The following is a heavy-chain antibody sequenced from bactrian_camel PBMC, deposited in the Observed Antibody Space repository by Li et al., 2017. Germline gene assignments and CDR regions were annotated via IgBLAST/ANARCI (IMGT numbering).Heavy chain of an antibody. D-gene: IGHD6*01. CDR1: RYTYKRNC. V-gene: IGHV3S1*01. J-gene: IGHJ4*01. CDR3: TKDRGRAVPAGSFDY. CDR2: LWIGGATT. Sequence: HVQLVESGGGSVQAGGSLTLSCAAGRYTYKRNCMGWFRQRPGKDREGLAVLWIGGATTTYADSVKGRFTISRDNAKNTLYLQLNSLKTEDTAMYYCTKDRGRAVPAGSFDYWAQGTQVTVSS.